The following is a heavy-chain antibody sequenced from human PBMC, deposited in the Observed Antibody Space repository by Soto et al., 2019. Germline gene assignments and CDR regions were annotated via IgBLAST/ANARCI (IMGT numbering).Heavy chain of an antibody. V-gene: IGHV1-3*01. CDR2: IHAGNGNT. CDR3: ARGPAFLDC. J-gene: IGHJ4*02. CDR1: GYTFSSYA. Sequence: ASVKVSCKASGYTFSSYAIHWVRQAPGQGLEWMGWIHAGNGNTKYSQSFQGRVTISRDTSATTAYMELNSLRSEDTAVYYCARGPAFLDCWGQGTRVSLSS.